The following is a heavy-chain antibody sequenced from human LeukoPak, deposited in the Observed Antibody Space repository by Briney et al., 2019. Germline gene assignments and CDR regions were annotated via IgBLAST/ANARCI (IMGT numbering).Heavy chain of an antibody. CDR1: GGSISSSSYY. Sequence: SETLSLTCTVSGGSISSSSYYWGWIRQPPGKGLEWIGSIYYSGSTYYNPSLKSRVTISVDTSKNQFSLKLNSVTAADTAVYYCARGFTYCGGDCQNPANWWRAFDIWGQGTMVTVSS. V-gene: IGHV4-39*07. D-gene: IGHD2-21*02. CDR2: IYYSGST. J-gene: IGHJ3*02. CDR3: ARGFTYCGGDCQNPANWWRAFDI.